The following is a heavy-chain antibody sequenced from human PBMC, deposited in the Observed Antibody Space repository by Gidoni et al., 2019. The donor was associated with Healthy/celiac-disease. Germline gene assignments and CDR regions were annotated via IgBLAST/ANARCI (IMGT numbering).Heavy chain of an antibody. J-gene: IGHJ3*02. CDR1: GYSFTSYW. Sequence: EVQLVQSGAEVKKPGESLKISCKGSGYSFTSYWHGWVLQMPGKGLEWMGIIYPCASDTRYGPSFQVQVTISADKSISTAYLQWSSRKASDTAMYYCARRGIAVAGRGDAFDIWGQGTMVTVSS. CDR2: IYPCASDT. CDR3: ARRGIAVAGRGDAFDI. D-gene: IGHD6-19*01. V-gene: IGHV5-51*01.